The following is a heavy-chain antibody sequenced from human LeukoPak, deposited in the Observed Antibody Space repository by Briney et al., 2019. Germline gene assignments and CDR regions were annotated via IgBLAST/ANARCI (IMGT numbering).Heavy chain of an antibody. CDR3: AKNGDIVVVVAATSIIAYYFDY. D-gene: IGHD2-15*01. Sequence: PGRSLRLSCAASGFTFDDYAMHWVQQAPGKGLEWVSAISGSGGSTYYADSVKGRFIISRDNSKNTLYLQMNSLRAEDTAVYYCAKNGDIVVVVAATSIIAYYFDYWGQGTLVTVSS. V-gene: IGHV3-23*01. J-gene: IGHJ4*02. CDR2: ISGSGGST. CDR1: GFTFDDYA.